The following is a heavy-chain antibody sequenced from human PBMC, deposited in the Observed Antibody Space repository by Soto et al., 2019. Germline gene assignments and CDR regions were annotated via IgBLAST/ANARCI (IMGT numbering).Heavy chain of an antibody. CDR1: GGSISSYY. D-gene: IGHD3-9*01. CDR2: MSYSGST. V-gene: IGHV4-59*01. Sequence: SETLSLTCTVSGGSISSYYWSWIRQPPGKGLEWIGFMSYSGSTNYNPSLKSRVTISLDTSKNQFSLKLSSVTAADTAVYYCARDLMTHNWFDPWGQGTLVTVSS. CDR3: ARDLMTHNWFDP. J-gene: IGHJ5*02.